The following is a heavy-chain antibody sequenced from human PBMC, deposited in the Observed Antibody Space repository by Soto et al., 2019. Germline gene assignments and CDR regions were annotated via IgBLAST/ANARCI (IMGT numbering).Heavy chain of an antibody. V-gene: IGHV3-15*01. CDR3: TTGGGTMDY. Sequence: EVQLVESGGGLVKPGGSLRLSCAASGFTFTNAWMSWVRQAPGKGLECVGRIKSKTEGGTTDYAAPVKGRFTISRDDSKNTLYLQLNGLKTEEPATYYCTTGGGTMDYWGQGTLVTVSS. J-gene: IGHJ4*02. CDR1: GFTFTNAW. D-gene: IGHD3-16*01. CDR2: IKSKTEGGTT.